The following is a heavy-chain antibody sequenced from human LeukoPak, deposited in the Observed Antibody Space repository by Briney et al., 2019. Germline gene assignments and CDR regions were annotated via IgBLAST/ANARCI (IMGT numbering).Heavy chain of an antibody. V-gene: IGHV3-48*03. Sequence: GGSLRLSCSASGFTFSSYEMNWVRQALGKGLEWVSYISGSGSSRYYADSVKGRFTISRDNTRNSLYLQMDSLRAEDTALYYCARVEQQLVRGYWGQGTLVTVSS. J-gene: IGHJ4*02. CDR3: ARVEQQLVRGY. CDR1: GFTFSSYE. D-gene: IGHD6-13*01. CDR2: ISGSGSSR.